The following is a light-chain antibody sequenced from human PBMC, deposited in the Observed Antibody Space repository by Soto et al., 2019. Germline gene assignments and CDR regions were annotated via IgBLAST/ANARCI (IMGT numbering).Light chain of an antibody. Sequence: EIVLTQSPGTLSLSAGERATLSCRARQSVNSNYLARYQQRPGQAPRLLIYAASSRATGIPDRFSGSGSGPDFTLTIIRLEPEDFALCCCPQFVSSPRTFGQGIQVEIK. V-gene: IGKV3-20*01. CDR1: QSVNSNY. CDR3: PQFVSSPRT. CDR2: AAS. J-gene: IGKJ1*01.